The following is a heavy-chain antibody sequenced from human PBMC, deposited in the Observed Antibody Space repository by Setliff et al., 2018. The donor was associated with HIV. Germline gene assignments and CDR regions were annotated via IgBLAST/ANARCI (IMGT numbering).Heavy chain of an antibody. CDR2: IYYSGNT. Sequence: ASETLSLTCTVSGGSISSAGYYWSWIRQHPGTGLEWIGYIYYSGNTYYTPSLASRVSISVDTSKNQFSLKLSSVTAADTAVYYCARERFLGAPFDYWGQGTLVTVSS. CDR1: GGSISSAGYY. V-gene: IGHV4-31*03. J-gene: IGHJ4*02. CDR3: ARERFLGAPFDY. D-gene: IGHD3-3*01.